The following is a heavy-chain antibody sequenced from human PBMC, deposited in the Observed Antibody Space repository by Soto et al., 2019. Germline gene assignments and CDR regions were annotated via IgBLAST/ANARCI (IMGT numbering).Heavy chain of an antibody. CDR1: GYSFTNYW. V-gene: IGHV5-51*01. Sequence: HGESLKISCKGSGYSFTNYWIGWVRQMPGKGLEWMGLVQPGESHIRYSPSFQGQVTISADKSISTAYLQWSSLKASDTAMYYCARTSSTWYMDVWGRGTTVTVSS. CDR2: VQPGESHI. D-gene: IGHD6-13*01. CDR3: ARTSSTWYMDV. J-gene: IGHJ6*02.